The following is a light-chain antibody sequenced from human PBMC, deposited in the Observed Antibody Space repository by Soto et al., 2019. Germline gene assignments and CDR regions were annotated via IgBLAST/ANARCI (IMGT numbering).Light chain of an antibody. CDR3: QHYNNWPFT. CDR1: QSVSSN. J-gene: IGKJ2*01. V-gene: IGKV3-15*01. Sequence: EIVMTQSPATLSVSPGERATLSCRASQSVSSNLAWYQQKPDQAPTLLLYGASARATGIPARFSGSGSGTEFTLTISSLRSEDFAVYYCQHYNNWPFTFGQGTKLEIK. CDR2: GAS.